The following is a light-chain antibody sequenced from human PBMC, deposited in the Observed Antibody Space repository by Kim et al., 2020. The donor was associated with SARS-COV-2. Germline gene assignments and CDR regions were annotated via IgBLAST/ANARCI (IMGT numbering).Light chain of an antibody. Sequence: IQLTQSPSSLSASVGDRVTITCRASQGISSYLAWYQQKPGKAPKLLIYAASTLQSGVPSRFSGSGSGTDFTLTISSLQPEDSAAYYCQHLDSYPRTFGQGTKV. CDR2: AAS. J-gene: IGKJ1*01. V-gene: IGKV1-9*01. CDR3: QHLDSYPRT. CDR1: QGISSY.